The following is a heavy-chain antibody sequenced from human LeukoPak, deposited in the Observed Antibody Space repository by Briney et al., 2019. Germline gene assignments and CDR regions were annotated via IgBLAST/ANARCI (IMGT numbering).Heavy chain of an antibody. D-gene: IGHD2-15*01. CDR1: GYTFSRFG. J-gene: IGHJ4*02. V-gene: IGHV1-18*01. CDR2: ISTSNGNT. CDR3: ARPAVVAAQFDY. Sequence: GASVKVSCKAPGYTFSRFGMSWVRQAPGQGLEWMGWISTSNGNTNYAQKFQDRVTLTTDTSTSTAYMELRSLRSDDTAVYFCARPAVVAAQFDYWGQGTRVAVSS.